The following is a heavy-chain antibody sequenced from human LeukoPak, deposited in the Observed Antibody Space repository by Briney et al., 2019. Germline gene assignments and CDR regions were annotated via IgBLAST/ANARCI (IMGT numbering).Heavy chain of an antibody. Sequence: PGGSLRLSCAASGFTFSSYAMSWIRQPPGKGLEWIGCIYQSGSTYYNPSLKSRVTISVDTSKNHFSLKLSSVTAADTAVYYCARVPGPNWFDPWGQGTLVTVSS. CDR1: GFTFSSYA. CDR2: IYQSGST. V-gene: IGHV4-38-2*01. CDR3: ARVPGPNWFDP. J-gene: IGHJ5*02.